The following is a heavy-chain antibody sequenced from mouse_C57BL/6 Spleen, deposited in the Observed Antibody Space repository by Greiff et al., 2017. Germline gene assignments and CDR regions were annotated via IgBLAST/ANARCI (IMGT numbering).Heavy chain of an antibody. V-gene: IGHV1-54*01. CDR3: ALYSNYGYFDV. CDR1: GYAFTNYL. Sequence: QVQLQQSGAELVRPGTSVKVSCKASGYAFTNYLIEWVKQRPGQGLEWIGVINPGSGGTNYNEKFKGKATLTADKSSSTAYMQLSSLTSEDSAVYFCALYSNYGYFDVWGTGTTVTVSS. CDR2: INPGSGGT. D-gene: IGHD2-5*01. J-gene: IGHJ1*03.